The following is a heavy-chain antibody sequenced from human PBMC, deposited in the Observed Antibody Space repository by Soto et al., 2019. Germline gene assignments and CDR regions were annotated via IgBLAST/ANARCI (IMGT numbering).Heavy chain of an antibody. CDR2: IHYSGNT. Sequence: PSETLSLTCTVSGGSISNGGYCWIWIRQHQGKGLEWIGYIHYSGNTKYNPSLKSRVTISADTSKNQFSLKLSSVTAADTAVYYCARGHYDFWSGYFATIDYWGQGTLVTVSS. J-gene: IGHJ4*02. CDR3: ARGHYDFWSGYFATIDY. D-gene: IGHD3-3*01. V-gene: IGHV4-61*08. CDR1: GGSISNGGYC.